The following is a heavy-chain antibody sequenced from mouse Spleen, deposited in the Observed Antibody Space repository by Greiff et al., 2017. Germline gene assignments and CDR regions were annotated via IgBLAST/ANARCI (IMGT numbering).Heavy chain of an antibody. CDR2: IWSGGST. CDR3: ARTPLDYDGGAWFAY. CDR1: GFSLTSYG. V-gene: IGHV2-2*01. Sequence: VMLVESGPGLVQPSQSLSITCTVSGFSLTSYGVHWVRQSPGKGLEWLGVIWSGGSTDYNAAFISRLSISKDNSKSQVFFKMNSLQADDTAIYYCARTPLDYDGGAWFAYWGQGTLVTVSA. D-gene: IGHD2-4*01. J-gene: IGHJ3*01.